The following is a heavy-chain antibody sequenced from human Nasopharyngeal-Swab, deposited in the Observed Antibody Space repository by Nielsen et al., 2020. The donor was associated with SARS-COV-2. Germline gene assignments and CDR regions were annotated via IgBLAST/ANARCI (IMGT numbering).Heavy chain of an antibody. CDR1: GFTFDDYA. V-gene: IGHV3-9*01. Sequence: SLKISCAASGFTFDDYAMHWVRQAPGKGLEWVSGNRWNSGSIGYADSVKGRFTISRDNAKNSLYLQMNSLRAEDTALYYCAKGDIVLMVYPASAFDIWGQGTMVTVSS. CDR3: AKGDIVLMVYPASAFDI. D-gene: IGHD2-8*01. J-gene: IGHJ3*02. CDR2: NRWNSGSI.